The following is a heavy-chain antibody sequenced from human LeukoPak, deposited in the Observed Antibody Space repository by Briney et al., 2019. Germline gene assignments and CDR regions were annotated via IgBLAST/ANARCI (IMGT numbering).Heavy chain of an antibody. D-gene: IGHD4-23*01. V-gene: IGHV4-59*01. Sequence: SETLSLTCTVSGGSISSYYWSWIRQPPGKGLEWIGYIYYSGSTNYNPSLKSRVTISVDTSKNQFSLKLSSVTAADTAVYYCARARWSPLYYFDYWGQGTLVTVSS. CDR2: IYYSGST. CDR1: GGSISSYY. J-gene: IGHJ4*02. CDR3: ARARWSPLYYFDY.